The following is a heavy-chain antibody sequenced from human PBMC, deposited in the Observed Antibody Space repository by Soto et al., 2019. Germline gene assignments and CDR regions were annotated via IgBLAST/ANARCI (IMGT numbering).Heavy chain of an antibody. CDR2: IKSKTDGGTT. CDR3: TTGVRWEVLDYSGY. D-gene: IGHD3-16*01. V-gene: IGHV3-15*01. Sequence: EVQLVESGGGLVKPGGSLRLSCAASGFTFTNAWMSWVRQAPGKGLEWVGRIKSKTDGGTTDYAAPVKGRFTISRDDSQNTLYLQMNSLTTEDTAVYYCTTGVRWEVLDYSGYWGQGTLVTVSS. CDR1: GFTFTNAW. J-gene: IGHJ4*02.